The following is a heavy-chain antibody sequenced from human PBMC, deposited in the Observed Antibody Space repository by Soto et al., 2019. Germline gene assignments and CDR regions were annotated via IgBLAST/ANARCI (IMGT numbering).Heavy chain of an antibody. D-gene: IGHD2-2*01. V-gene: IGHV1-46*01. CDR1: GYTLTSHY. CDR3: VRGGIVVVPTDIHRTRNRFDP. J-gene: IGHJ5*02. Sequence: GASVKVSCKASGYTLTSHYIHWVRQAPGQGLEWLGIINPSGGSTNYAQKFQGRVTMTRDTSTSTVYMELSSMRSEDTAVFYCVRGGIVVVPTDIHRTRNRFDPWGQGTLVTVSS. CDR2: INPSGGST.